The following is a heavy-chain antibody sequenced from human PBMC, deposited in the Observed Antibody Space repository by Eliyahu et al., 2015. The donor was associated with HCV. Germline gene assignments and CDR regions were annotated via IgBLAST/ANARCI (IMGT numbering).Heavy chain of an antibody. D-gene: IGHD3-16*02. CDR1: GFNFSNYX. CDR3: ARDSADDYVWGTYRYLAY. Sequence: QVHLVESGGGVVQPGRSLRLSCAASGFNFSNYXXHWXRQAPGXGLXWVAVIWXDGSNKFYTDSVKGRFIISRDNSKNTLFLQMNSLRAEDTAVYYCARDSADDYVWGTYRYLAYWGQGTLVTVSS. J-gene: IGHJ4*02. CDR2: IWXDGSNK. V-gene: IGHV3-33*01.